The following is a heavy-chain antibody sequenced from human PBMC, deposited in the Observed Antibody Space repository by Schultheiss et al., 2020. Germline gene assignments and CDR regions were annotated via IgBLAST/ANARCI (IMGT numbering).Heavy chain of an antibody. V-gene: IGHV1-3*01. D-gene: IGHD2-15*01. CDR1: GYTFTSYA. Sequence: ASVKVSCKASGYTFTSYAMHWVRQAPGQRLEWMGWINAGNGNTKYSQKFQGRVTITRDTSASTAYMELSSLRSEDTAVYYCARSLLPPNWFDPWGQGTLVTVAS. CDR2: INAGNGNT. CDR3: ARSLLPPNWFDP. J-gene: IGHJ5*02.